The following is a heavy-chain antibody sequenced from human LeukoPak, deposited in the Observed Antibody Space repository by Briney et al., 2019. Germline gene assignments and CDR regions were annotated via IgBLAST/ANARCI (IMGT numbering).Heavy chain of an antibody. Sequence: ASVKVSCKASGCTFTGYYMHWVRQAPGQGLEWMGWINPNSGGTNYAQKLQGRVTMTRDTSISTAYMELSRLRSDDTAVYYCARSKTYYDFWSGYYKGTLFDYWGQGTLVTVSS. CDR2: INPNSGGT. D-gene: IGHD3-3*01. CDR1: GCTFTGYY. J-gene: IGHJ4*02. CDR3: ARSKTYYDFWSGYYKGTLFDY. V-gene: IGHV1-2*02.